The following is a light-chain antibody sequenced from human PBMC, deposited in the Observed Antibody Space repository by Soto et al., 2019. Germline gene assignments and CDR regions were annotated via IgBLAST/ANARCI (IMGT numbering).Light chain of an antibody. Sequence: QSVLTQPPSASGTPGQRVSITCSGSSSNIGSNIVNWYQQLPGRAPKLLIYRTNQRPSGVPDRLSASKSGTSASLAISGLQSEDEADYYCEAWDDSLIGVLFGGGTKVTVL. V-gene: IGLV1-44*01. J-gene: IGLJ2*01. CDR1: SSNIGSNI. CDR3: EAWDDSLIGVL. CDR2: RTN.